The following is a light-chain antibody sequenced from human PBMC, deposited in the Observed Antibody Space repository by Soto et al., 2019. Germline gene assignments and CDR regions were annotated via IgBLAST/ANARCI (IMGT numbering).Light chain of an antibody. Sequence: DIQMTQSPSSLSASVGDTVTITCRASQGISNYLAWYQQKPGQVPNLLIYAASTLQSGVPSRFSGSGSGTDFTLTISSLRPDDVATYYCQKYNSAPRTFGEGTKVEI. V-gene: IGKV1-27*01. CDR2: AAS. CDR3: QKYNSAPRT. J-gene: IGKJ4*01. CDR1: QGISNY.